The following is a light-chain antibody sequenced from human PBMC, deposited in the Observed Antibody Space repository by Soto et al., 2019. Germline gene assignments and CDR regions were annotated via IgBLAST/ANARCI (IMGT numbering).Light chain of an antibody. J-gene: IGLJ2*01. CDR1: SSDIGGYNH. CDR3: SSYTFYSTLL. V-gene: IGLV2-14*03. CDR2: DVD. Sequence: QSALTQPASVSGSPGQSITISCTGTSSDIGGYNHVSWYQHHPGKAPKLIIFDVDNRPSWVSNRFSGSKSGNTASLTISGLQAEDEADYYCSSYTFYSTLLFGGGTKVTVL.